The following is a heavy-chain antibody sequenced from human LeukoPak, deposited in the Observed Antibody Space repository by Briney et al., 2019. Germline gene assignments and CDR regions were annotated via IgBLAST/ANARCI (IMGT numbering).Heavy chain of an antibody. Sequence: GGSLRLSCAASGFTFSSYAMHWVRQAPGKGLEWVAVISHDGGNKYYADSVKGRFTISRDNSKNTLYLQMNSLRAEDTAVYYCARDPEYCSSTSCYRSNFDYWGQGTLVTVSS. J-gene: IGHJ4*02. CDR1: GFTFSSYA. CDR2: ISHDGGNK. CDR3: ARDPEYCSSTSCYRSNFDY. D-gene: IGHD2-2*01. V-gene: IGHV3-30*04.